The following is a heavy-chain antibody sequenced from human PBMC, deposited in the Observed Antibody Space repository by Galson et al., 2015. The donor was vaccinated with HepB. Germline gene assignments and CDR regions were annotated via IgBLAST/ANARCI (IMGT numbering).Heavy chain of an antibody. Sequence: SLRLSCAASGFTFSSYSMNWVRQAPGKGLEWVSSISSSSSYIYYADSVKGRFTISRDNAKNSLYLQMNSLRAEDTAVYYCAREERPPFGEDAFDIWGQGTMVTVSS. V-gene: IGHV3-21*01. CDR3: AREERPPFGEDAFDI. CDR1: GFTFSSYS. D-gene: IGHD3-10*01. CDR2: ISSSSSYI. J-gene: IGHJ3*02.